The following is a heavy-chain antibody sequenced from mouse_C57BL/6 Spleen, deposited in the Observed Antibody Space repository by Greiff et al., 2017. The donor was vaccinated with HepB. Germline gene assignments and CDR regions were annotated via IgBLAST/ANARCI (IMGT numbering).Heavy chain of an antibody. CDR1: GFTFSDYY. CDR3: ARGGGKAYYAMDY. CDR2: INYDGSST. J-gene: IGHJ4*01. D-gene: IGHD1-1*01. Sequence: DVKLVESEGGLVQPGSSMKLSCTASGFTFSDYYMAWVRQVPEKGLEWVANINYDGSSTYYLDSLKSRFIISRDNAKNILYLQMSSLKSEDTATYYCARGGGKAYYAMDYWGQGTSVTVSS. V-gene: IGHV5-16*01.